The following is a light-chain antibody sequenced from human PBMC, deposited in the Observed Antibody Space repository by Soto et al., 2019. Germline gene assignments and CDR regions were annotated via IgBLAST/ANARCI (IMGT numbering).Light chain of an antibody. CDR1: QSVSSN. Sequence: EIVMTQSPATLSVSPGERATLSCRASQSVSSNLAWYQQTPGQAPRLLIYGASSRATGTPGRFSGSGSGTDFTLTITRLEPEDFAVYYCQQYGSSPQPFGQGTKVDIK. J-gene: IGKJ1*01. V-gene: IGKV3-20*01. CDR2: GAS. CDR3: QQYGSSPQP.